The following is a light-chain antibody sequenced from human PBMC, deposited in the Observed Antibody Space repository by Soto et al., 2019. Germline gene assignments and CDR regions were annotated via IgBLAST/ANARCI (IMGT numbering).Light chain of an antibody. J-gene: IGKJ2*01. Sequence: EIVMTQSPATLSVSPGERATLSCRASQSVSSSLAWYQQKPGQAPRLLIYGASTRATGIPARFSGSGSGTEFTLTLSSLQSEEFAVYYCQQYNNWPPYTFGQGTKLEIK. CDR2: GAS. CDR3: QQYNNWPPYT. V-gene: IGKV3-15*01. CDR1: QSVSSS.